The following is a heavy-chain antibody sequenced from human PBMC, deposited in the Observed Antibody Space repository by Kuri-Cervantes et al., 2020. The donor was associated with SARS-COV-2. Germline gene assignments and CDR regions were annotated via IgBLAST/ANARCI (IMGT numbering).Heavy chain of an antibody. Sequence: GGSLRLSCAASGFTFSDYTMNWVRQAPGKGLDWVAYISKTTGTIYYADSVKGRFTISRDNAKNSLFLQMSSLRAEDTAVYYCARDMGFRNGDYVHYGMDVWGQGTTVTVSS. CDR1: GFTFSDYT. CDR3: ARDMGFRNGDYVHYGMDV. CDR2: ISKTTGTI. D-gene: IGHD4-17*01. V-gene: IGHV3-48*01. J-gene: IGHJ6*02.